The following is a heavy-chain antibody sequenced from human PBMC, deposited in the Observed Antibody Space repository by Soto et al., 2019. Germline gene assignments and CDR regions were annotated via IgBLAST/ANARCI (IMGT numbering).Heavy chain of an antibody. D-gene: IGHD3-22*01. Sequence: SSVKVSCKASGGTFSGYTINWVRQAPGQGLAWMGGIIPIFGTANYAQKFQGRVTITADESTSTAYMELSSLRSEDTAVYYCAKSQDYYDSSGRMDVWGQGTTVIVS. J-gene: IGHJ6*02. V-gene: IGHV1-69*13. CDR2: IIPIFGTA. CDR3: AKSQDYYDSSGRMDV. CDR1: GGTFSGYT.